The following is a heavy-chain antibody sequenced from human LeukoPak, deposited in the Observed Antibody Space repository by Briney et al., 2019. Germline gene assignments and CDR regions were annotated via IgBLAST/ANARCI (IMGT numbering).Heavy chain of an antibody. CDR2: IYYSGST. CDR1: GGSISSSSYY. D-gene: IGHD3-10*01. J-gene: IGHJ4*02. Sequence: SETLSLTCTVSGGSISSSSYYWGWIRQPPGKGLEWIGSIYYSGSTYYNPSLKSRVTISVDTSKNQFSLKLSSVTAADTAVYYCARLGYYGSGSLVDYFDYWGQGTLVTVSS. V-gene: IGHV4-39*01. CDR3: ARLGYYGSGSLVDYFDY.